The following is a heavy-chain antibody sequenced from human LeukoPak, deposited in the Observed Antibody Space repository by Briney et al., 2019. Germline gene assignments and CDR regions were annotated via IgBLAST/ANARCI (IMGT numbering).Heavy chain of an antibody. CDR2: MNPNSGNT. Sequence: ASVKVSCKASGYTFTSYDINWVRQATGQGLEWMGWMNPNSGNTGYAQKFQGRVTMTRNTSISTAYMELSSLRSEDTAVYYCAGGPYYDYVWGSRVGTDYWGQGTLVTVSS. CDR1: GYTFTSYD. CDR3: AGGPYYDYVWGSRVGTDY. V-gene: IGHV1-8*01. J-gene: IGHJ4*02. D-gene: IGHD3-16*01.